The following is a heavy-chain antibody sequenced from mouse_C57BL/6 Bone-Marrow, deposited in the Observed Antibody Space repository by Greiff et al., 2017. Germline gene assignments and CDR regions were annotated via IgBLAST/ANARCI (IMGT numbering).Heavy chain of an antibody. J-gene: IGHJ4*01. Sequence: VHLVESGPELVKPGASVKISCKASGYTFTDYYINWVKQRPGQGLEWIGWIFPGSGSTYYNEKFKGKATLTVDKSSSTAYMLLSSLTSEDSAVYFCARRGKNYYYYAMDYWGQGTSVTVSS. CDR3: ARRGKNYYYYAMDY. CDR2: IFPGSGST. D-gene: IGHD2-1*01. CDR1: GYTFTDYY. V-gene: IGHV1-75*01.